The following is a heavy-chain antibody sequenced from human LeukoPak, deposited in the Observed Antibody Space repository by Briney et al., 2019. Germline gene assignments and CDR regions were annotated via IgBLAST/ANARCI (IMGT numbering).Heavy chain of an antibody. V-gene: IGHV5-51*01. Sequence: GESLKISCKGSGYSFTSYWIGWVRQVPGKGLEWMGIIYPGDSDTRYSPSFQGQVTISADKSISTAYLQWSSLKASDTAMYYCARLLGYYDSSGYGLTDYWGQGTLVTVSS. CDR3: ARLLGYYDSSGYGLTDY. CDR1: GYSFTSYW. CDR2: IYPGDSDT. D-gene: IGHD3-22*01. J-gene: IGHJ4*02.